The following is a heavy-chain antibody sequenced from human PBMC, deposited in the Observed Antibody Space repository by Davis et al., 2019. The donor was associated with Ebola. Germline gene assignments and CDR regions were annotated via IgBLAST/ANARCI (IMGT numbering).Heavy chain of an antibody. CDR3: ARMGKSYYDSLWDY. CDR1: GYSFTSYW. CDR2: IYPGDSDT. Sequence: GGSLRLSCKGSGYSFTSYWIGWVRQMPGKGLEWMGIIYPGDSDTRYSPSFRGQVPISADKSFSTAYLQWSGLKASDTAMYYCARMGKSYYDSLWDYWGQGTLVTVSS. V-gene: IGHV5-51*01. J-gene: IGHJ4*02. D-gene: IGHD3-10*01.